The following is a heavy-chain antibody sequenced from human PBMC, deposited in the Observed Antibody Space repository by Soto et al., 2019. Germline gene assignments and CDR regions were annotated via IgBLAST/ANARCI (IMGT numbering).Heavy chain of an antibody. CDR1: GFSFSSYA. CDR2: ISYDGSNK. D-gene: IGHD6-19*01. CDR3: AKDRGPARIAVAGPQYYYHGMDV. V-gene: IGHV3-30*04. Sequence: PGGCLRRSCAASGFSFSSYAMHRVRQAPGKGLEWVAVISYDGSNKYYADSVKGRFTISRDNSKNTLYLQMNSLRAEDTAVYYCAKDRGPARIAVAGPQYYYHGMDVWGQATMVTVSS. J-gene: IGHJ6*02.